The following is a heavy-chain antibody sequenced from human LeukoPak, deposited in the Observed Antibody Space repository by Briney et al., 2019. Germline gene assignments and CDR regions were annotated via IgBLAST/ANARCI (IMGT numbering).Heavy chain of an antibody. CDR2: ISGNGGST. J-gene: IGHJ4*02. CDR3: VKSWCSSTSCTSHFDF. CDR1: GFTFSSYA. D-gene: IGHD2-2*01. V-gene: IGHV3-64D*09. Sequence: GGSLRLSCSASGFTFSSYAIHWVRQAPGKGLEYVSAISGNGGSTYYADSVKGRFTISRDNSKNTLYLQMSNLRTEDTAVYYCVKSWCSSTSCTSHFDFWGQGTLVTVSS.